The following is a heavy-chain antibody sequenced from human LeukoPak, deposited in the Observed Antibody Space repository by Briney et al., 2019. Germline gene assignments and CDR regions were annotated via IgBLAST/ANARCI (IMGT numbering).Heavy chain of an antibody. CDR1: GGSFSGYY. D-gene: IGHD3-22*01. CDR2: INHSGST. Sequence: SETLSLTCAVYGGSFSGYYWSWIRQPPGKGLEWIGEINHSGSTNYNPSLKSRVTISVDTSKNQFSLKLSSVTAADAAVYYCARGGRYYYDSSGYRNAFDIWGQGTMVTVSS. V-gene: IGHV4-34*01. J-gene: IGHJ3*02. CDR3: ARGGRYYYDSSGYRNAFDI.